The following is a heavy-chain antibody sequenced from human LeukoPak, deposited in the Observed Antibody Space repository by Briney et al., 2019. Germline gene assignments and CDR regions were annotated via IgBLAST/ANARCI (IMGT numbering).Heavy chain of an antibody. CDR2: ISGSGVST. CDR3: ASASYYDGSGYYSN. J-gene: IGHJ4*02. CDR1: GFTFSSYA. V-gene: IGHV3-23*01. Sequence: PGGSLRLSCAASGFTFSSYAMSWVRRAPGKGLEWVSAISGSGVSTYYADSVKGRFTISRDNPKNTLYLQMNSLRAEDTAVYYCASASYYDGSGYYSNWGQGTLVTVSS. D-gene: IGHD3-22*01.